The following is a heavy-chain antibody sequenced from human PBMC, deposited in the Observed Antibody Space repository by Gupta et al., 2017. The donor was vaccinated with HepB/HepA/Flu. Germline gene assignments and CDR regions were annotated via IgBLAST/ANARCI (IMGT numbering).Heavy chain of an antibody. Sequence: QVQLVESGGGVVQPGRSLRLSCAASGFNFITYGMHCVRQAPGTGLEWVALISYDGSNKYFADSVKGRFTISRDNSKDTLYLQMNSLRPEDTAVYYCARDHCTTTSCSHYYFDFWGQGTLVTVSS. D-gene: IGHD2-2*01. CDR3: ARDHCTTTSCSHYYFDF. CDR2: ISYDGSNK. V-gene: IGHV3-30*03. J-gene: IGHJ4*02. CDR1: GFNFITYG.